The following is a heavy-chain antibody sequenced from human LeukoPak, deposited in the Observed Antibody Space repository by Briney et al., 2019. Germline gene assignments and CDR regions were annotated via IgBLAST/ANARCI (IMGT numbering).Heavy chain of an antibody. CDR1: DGSSSGYY. CDR2: MNHSGST. D-gene: IGHD6-13*01. Sequence: PSETLSLTCAAYDGSSSGYYWSWIRQPPGKGLEWIGEMNHSGSTNYNASLKSRVSISLDTSNNQFSLNLSSVTAADAAVYYCARAVRGRSFSSTWYRNWGQGTLVTVSS. V-gene: IGHV4-34*01. CDR3: ARAVRGRSFSSTWYRN. J-gene: IGHJ4*02.